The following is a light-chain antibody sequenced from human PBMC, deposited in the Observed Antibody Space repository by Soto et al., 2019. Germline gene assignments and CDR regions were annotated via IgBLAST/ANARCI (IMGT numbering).Light chain of an antibody. CDR2: DVT. CDR3: CSYAGNYIWV. Sequence: QSVLTQPRSVSGSPGQSVTISCTGTSSVVGGHNYVSWYQQHPGKAPKLMIYDVTKRPSGVPDRFSGSKSGNTASPTISGLQAEDEADYSCCSYAGNYIWVFGGGTKVTVL. J-gene: IGLJ2*01. CDR1: SSVVGGHNY. V-gene: IGLV2-11*01.